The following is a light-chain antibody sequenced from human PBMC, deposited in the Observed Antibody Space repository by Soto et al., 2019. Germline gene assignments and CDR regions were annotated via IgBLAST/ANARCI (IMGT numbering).Light chain of an antibody. Sequence: SALTQPASVSGSPGQSITISCSGTSSDVGGYNYVSWYQQHPGKAPKLIIYEVSNRPSGVSNRFSGSKSGNTASLTISGLQAEDEADYYCSSYTSSSIYVFGTGTKVTVL. CDR3: SSYTSSSIYV. CDR2: EVS. J-gene: IGLJ1*01. V-gene: IGLV2-14*01. CDR1: SSDVGGYNY.